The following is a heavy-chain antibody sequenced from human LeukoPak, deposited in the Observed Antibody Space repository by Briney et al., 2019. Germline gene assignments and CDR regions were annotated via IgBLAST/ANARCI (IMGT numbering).Heavy chain of an antibody. J-gene: IGHJ4*02. D-gene: IGHD6-19*01. Sequence: WKGLEWIGEINHSGGTNYNPSRKSRVDMSGDTSKNQLSLKLKCVTAADTAVYYCASLKQWLVRPFDYWGQGTLVTVSS. V-gene: IGHV4-34*01. CDR3: ASLKQWLVRPFDY. CDR2: INHSGGT.